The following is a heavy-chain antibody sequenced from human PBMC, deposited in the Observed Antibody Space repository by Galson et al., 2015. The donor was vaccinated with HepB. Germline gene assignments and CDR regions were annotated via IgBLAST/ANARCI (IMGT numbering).Heavy chain of an antibody. D-gene: IGHD3-22*01. CDR1: GFTFSSYS. CDR2: ISSSSSYI. V-gene: IGHV3-21*01. J-gene: IGHJ4*02. CDR3: AREKKTYYYDSSGYWYFDY. Sequence: SLRLSCAASGFTFSSYSMNWVRQAPGKGLEWVSSISSSSSYIYYADSVKGRFTISRDNAKNSLYLQMNSLRAEDTAVYYCAREKKTYYYDSSGYWYFDYWGQGTLVTVSS.